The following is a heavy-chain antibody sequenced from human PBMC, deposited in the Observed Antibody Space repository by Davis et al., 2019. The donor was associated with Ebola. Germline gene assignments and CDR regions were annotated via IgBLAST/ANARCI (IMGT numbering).Heavy chain of an antibody. J-gene: IGHJ6*02. CDR1: GYTFTGYY. V-gene: IGHV1-18*04. Sequence: ASVKVSCKASGYTFTGYYMHWVRQAPGQRLEWMGWISAYNGNTNYAQKLQGRVTMTTDTSTSTAYMELRSLRSDDTAVYYCARTAVYYGMDVWGQGTTVTVSS. CDR3: ARTAVYYGMDV. CDR2: ISAYNGNT.